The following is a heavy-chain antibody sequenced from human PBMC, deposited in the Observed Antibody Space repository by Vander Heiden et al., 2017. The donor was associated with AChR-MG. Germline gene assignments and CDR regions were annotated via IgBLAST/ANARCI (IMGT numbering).Heavy chain of an antibody. D-gene: IGHD3-22*01. CDR2: IYYSGNT. CDR1: GGSISSNSSY. V-gene: IGHV4-39*01. Sequence: QLQLQESGPGLVKPSETLSLTCTVSGGSISSNSSYWCRNRLPQGKGLEWIGSIYYSGNTYHNPSLKSRLTVSLDTSKNQFSLKLSYVTAADTAVYFCASYVYYDSNYFDFWGQGTLVTVS. CDR3: ASYVYYDSNYFDF. J-gene: IGHJ4*02.